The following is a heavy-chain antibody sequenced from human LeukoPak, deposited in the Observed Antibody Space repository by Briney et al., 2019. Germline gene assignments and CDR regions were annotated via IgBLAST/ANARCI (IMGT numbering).Heavy chain of an antibody. D-gene: IGHD1-20*01. CDR3: ARITGTSEYFDS. CDR2: ISGTDTYI. CDR1: GFTFSTYS. Sequence: PGGSLRLSCAASGFTFSTYSMTWVRQAPGKGLEWVSFISGTDTYIYYPDSVKGRFTISRDNAKSSLYLQMSSLRAEDTATYYCARITGTSEYFDSWGQGTLVTVSS. V-gene: IGHV3-21*01. J-gene: IGHJ4*02.